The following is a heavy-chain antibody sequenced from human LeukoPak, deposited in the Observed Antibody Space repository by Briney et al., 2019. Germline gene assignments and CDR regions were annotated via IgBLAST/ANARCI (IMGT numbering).Heavy chain of an antibody. J-gene: IGHJ6*02. D-gene: IGHD3-22*01. CDR1: GFTFSSYA. CDR3: AKDWYDSSGYYYYYYGMDV. V-gene: IGHV3-23*01. Sequence: GGSLRLSCAASGFTFSSYAMSWVRQAPGKGLEWVSAISGSGGSTYYADSVKGRFTISRDNSKNTLYLQMNSLRAEGTAVYYCAKDWYDSSGYYYYYYGMDVWGQGTTVTVSS. CDR2: ISGSGGST.